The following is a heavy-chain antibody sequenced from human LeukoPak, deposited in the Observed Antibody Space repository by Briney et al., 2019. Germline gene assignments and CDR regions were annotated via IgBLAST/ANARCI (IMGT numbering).Heavy chain of an antibody. D-gene: IGHD2/OR15-2a*01. CDR2: INQDGTEK. J-gene: IGHJ4*02. CDR3: ARNMGDY. V-gene: IGHV3-7*04. Sequence: GGSLRLSCAASGFTFHTFTMNWVRQAPGKGLEWVANINQDGTEKNYVDSVKGRFTISRDNAKNSLFLQMNSLRAEDTAVYYCARNMGDYWGQGTLVTVSS. CDR1: GFTFHTFT.